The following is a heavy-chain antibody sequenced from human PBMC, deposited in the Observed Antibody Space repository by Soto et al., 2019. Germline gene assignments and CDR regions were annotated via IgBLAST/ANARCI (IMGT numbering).Heavy chain of an antibody. V-gene: IGHV3-15*01. Sequence: GGSLRLSCAASGFTFSNAWMSWVRQAPGKGLEWVGRIKSKTDGGTTDYAAPVKGRFTISRDDSKNTLYLQMNSLKTEDTAVYYCTTVSDYGPLYYYSYMDVWGKGTTVTVSS. CDR3: TTVSDYGPLYYYSYMDV. J-gene: IGHJ6*03. CDR1: GFTFSNAW. CDR2: IKSKTDGGTT. D-gene: IGHD4-17*01.